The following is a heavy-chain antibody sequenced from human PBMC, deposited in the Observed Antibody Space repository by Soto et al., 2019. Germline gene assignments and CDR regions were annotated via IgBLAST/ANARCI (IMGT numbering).Heavy chain of an antibody. Sequence: QVQLVQSAAEVKKPGASVRVSCKASGYTFIRYGIAWVRQAPGQGLEWMGWISPYNDYSIYAQKLQGRVTMTADTSRRTVYLELMSLKSDDTAVYSCGGGGYHDNTWGKLSHYGLDVWGQGTSVTVSS. J-gene: IGHJ6*02. CDR1: GYTFIRYG. CDR3: GGGGYHDNTWGKLSHYGLDV. CDR2: ISPYNDYS. D-gene: IGHD3-16*01. V-gene: IGHV1-18*01.